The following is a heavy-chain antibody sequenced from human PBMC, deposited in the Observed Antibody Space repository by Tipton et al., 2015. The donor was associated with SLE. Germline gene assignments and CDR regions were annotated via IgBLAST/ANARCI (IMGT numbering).Heavy chain of an antibody. D-gene: IGHD2-2*01. CDR1: GDSISNGDDY. Sequence: TLSLTCTVSGDSISNGDDYWSWIRQPPGKGLEWIGNIYYGGGTYYNPSLEGRVTISLDTSKYQFSLKLNSVTAADTAVYYCARSTDQNWFDPWGQGTLVTVSS. J-gene: IGHJ5*02. V-gene: IGHV4-31*03. CDR2: IYYGGGT. CDR3: ARSTDQNWFDP.